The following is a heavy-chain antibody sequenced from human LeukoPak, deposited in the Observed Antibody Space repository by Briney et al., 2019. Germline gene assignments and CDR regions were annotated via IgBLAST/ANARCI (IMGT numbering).Heavy chain of an antibody. V-gene: IGHV1-18*01. J-gene: IGHJ4*02. CDR1: GYTFTSYG. CDR3: ARDQGYYDSSGYYSTDY. CDR2: ISAYNGNT. Sequence: RASVKVSCKASGYTFTSYGISWVRQAPGQGLEWMGWISAYNGNTNYAQKLQGRVTMTTDTSTSTAYMELRSLRSDDTAVYHCARDQGYYDSSGYYSTDYWGQGTLVTVSS. D-gene: IGHD3-22*01.